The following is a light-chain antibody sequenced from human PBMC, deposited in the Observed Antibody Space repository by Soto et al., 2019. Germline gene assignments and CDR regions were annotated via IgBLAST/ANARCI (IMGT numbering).Light chain of an antibody. CDR2: DAS. J-gene: IGKJ4*01. CDR3: QQRSNWPLT. V-gene: IGKV3-11*01. Sequence: IVMTQSPATLSVSPGGRATLSCRASQSIGDTLAWYQQKPGQAPRLLIYDASNRATGIPARFSGSGSGTDFTLTISSLEPEDFAVYYCQQRSNWPLTFGGGTKVDIK. CDR1: QSIGDT.